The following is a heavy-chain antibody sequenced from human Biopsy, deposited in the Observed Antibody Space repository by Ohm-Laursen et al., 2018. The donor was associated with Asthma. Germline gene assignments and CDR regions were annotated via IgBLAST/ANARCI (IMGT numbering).Heavy chain of an antibody. CDR3: ARMITMIQAANYYSYAMDV. CDR2: LFHSGTT. CDR1: GASINSGGYS. J-gene: IGHJ6*02. Sequence: TLSLTCAVSGASINSGGYSWDWSRQPPREGLGVISYLFHSGTTHYNPSLKSRVTISVDRSKRQFSLKVNSVTAADTAVYYRARMITMIQAANYYSYAMDVWGQGTTVTVSS. D-gene: IGHD3-22*01. V-gene: IGHV4-30-2*01.